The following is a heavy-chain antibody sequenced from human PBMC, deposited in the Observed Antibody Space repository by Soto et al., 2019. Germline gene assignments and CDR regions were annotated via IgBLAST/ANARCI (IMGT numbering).Heavy chain of an antibody. CDR2: IYYSGST. Sequence: LSLTCTVSGGSISTSSYYWGWIRQPPGKGLEWIGSIYYSGSTYYNPSLKSRVTISVDTSKNQFSLKLSSVTAADTAVYYCARDYDSSGDYCCQRTLVTVSS. CDR1: GGSISTSSYY. V-gene: IGHV4-39*01. CDR3: ARDYDSSGDY. J-gene: IGHJ4*02. D-gene: IGHD3-22*01.